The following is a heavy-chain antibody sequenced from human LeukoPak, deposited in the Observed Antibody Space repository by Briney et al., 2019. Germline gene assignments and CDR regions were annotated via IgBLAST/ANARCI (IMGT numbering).Heavy chain of an antibody. D-gene: IGHD3-10*01. CDR1: GYTFTGYY. CDR2: INPNSGGT. V-gene: IGHV1-2*04. Sequence: GASVKVSCKASGYTFTGYYMHWVRQAPGQGLEWMGWINPNSGGTNYAQKFQGWVTMTRDTSISTAYMKLSRLRSDDTAVYYCARAKGSVLLWFGGGNWFDPWGQGTLVTVSS. CDR3: ARAKGSVLLWFGGGNWFDP. J-gene: IGHJ5*02.